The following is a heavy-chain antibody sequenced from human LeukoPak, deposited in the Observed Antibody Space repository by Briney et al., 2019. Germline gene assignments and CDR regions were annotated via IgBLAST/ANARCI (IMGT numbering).Heavy chain of an antibody. D-gene: IGHD3-3*01. CDR1: GFTVSSNY. CDR2: IYSGGST. V-gene: IGHV3-66*01. Sequence: GGSLRLSCAASGFTVSSNYMSWVRQAPGKGLEWVSFIYSGGSTYYADSVKGRFTISRDNSNNTLYLQMNSLRAEDTAVYYCARDRGGYYFDYWGQGTLATVSS. J-gene: IGHJ4*02. CDR3: ARDRGGYYFDY.